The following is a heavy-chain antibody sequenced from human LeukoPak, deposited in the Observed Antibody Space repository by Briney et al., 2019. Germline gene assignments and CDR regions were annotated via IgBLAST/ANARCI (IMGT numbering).Heavy chain of an antibody. D-gene: IGHD3-10*01. CDR3: ARGVRESYYYYYMDV. CDR2: IYYSGST. CDR1: CGSISSYY. Sequence: SETLSLTCTVSCGSISSYYWSWIRQPPGKGLEGIGYIYYSGSTNYNPSLKSRVTISVDTSKNQFSLKLSSVTAADTAVYYCARGVRESYYYYYMDVWGKGTTVTISS. V-gene: IGHV4-59*01. J-gene: IGHJ6*03.